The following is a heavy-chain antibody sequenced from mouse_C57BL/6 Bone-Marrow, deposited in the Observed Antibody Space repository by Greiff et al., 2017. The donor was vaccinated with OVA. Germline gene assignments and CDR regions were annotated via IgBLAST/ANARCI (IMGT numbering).Heavy chain of an antibody. CDR3: ARDRNYYYGSPFAY. CDR1: GYTFTSYG. J-gene: IGHJ3*01. Sequence: VQLQQSGAELARPGASVKLSCKASGYTFTSYGISWVKQRTGQGLVWIGEIYPRSGNTYYNEKFKGKATLTADKSSSTAYMELRSLTSEDSAVYFCARDRNYYYGSPFAYWGQGTLVTVSA. D-gene: IGHD1-1*01. CDR2: IYPRSGNT. V-gene: IGHV1-81*01.